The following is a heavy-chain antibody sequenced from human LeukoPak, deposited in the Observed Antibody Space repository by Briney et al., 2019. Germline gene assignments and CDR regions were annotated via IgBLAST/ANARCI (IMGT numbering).Heavy chain of an antibody. CDR2: ISGSGGST. CDR1: GFTFSSYA. V-gene: IGHV3-23*01. CDR3: ARGASSGVRMDV. Sequence: GGSLRLSCAASGFTFSSYAMSWVRQAQGKGPEWVSAISGSGGSTYYADSVKGRFTISRDNSKNTLYLQMNSLRAEDTAVYYCARGASSGVRMDVWGKGTTVTVSS. J-gene: IGHJ6*04. D-gene: IGHD2-15*01.